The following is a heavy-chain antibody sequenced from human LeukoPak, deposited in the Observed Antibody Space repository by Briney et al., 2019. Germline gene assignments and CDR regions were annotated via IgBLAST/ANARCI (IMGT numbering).Heavy chain of an antibody. CDR2: IYYSGST. CDR1: GGSISSGGYY. D-gene: IGHD4-17*01. CDR3: ARVSYGDPYYYYGMDV. J-gene: IGHJ6*02. V-gene: IGHV4-31*03. Sequence: PSETLSLTCTVSGGSISSGGYYWSWIRQHPGKGLEWIGYIYYSGSTYYNPSLKSRVTISVDTSKNQFSLKLSSVTAADTAVYYCARVSYGDPYYYYGMDVWGQGTTVTVSS.